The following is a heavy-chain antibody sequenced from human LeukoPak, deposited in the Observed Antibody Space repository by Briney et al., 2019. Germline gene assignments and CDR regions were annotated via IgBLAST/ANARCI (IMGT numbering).Heavy chain of an antibody. J-gene: IGHJ5*02. CDR3: VYGGSYYVA. D-gene: IGHD1-26*01. CDR2: IKEDGSEK. V-gene: IGHV3-7*01. Sequence: GGSLRLSCAASGFTVSSNYMSWVRQAPGTGLELVANIKEDGSEKYYVDSVKGRFTISRDNAKISLYLQMNSLRAEDTAVYYCVYGGSYYVAWGQGTLVTVSS. CDR1: GFTVSSNY.